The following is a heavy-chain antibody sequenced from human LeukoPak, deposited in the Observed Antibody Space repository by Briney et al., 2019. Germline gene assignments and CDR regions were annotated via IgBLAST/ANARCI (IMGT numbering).Heavy chain of an antibody. CDR3: ARGGNWDFDY. J-gene: IGHJ4*02. Sequence: PSETLSLTCAVSGASITSHPWNWVRQPPGKGLEWIGEMYNSGTSTFKPSLRSRVIMFFDESKNHFSLKLNSVTAADTAVYYCARGGNWDFDYWGRGVLVIVSS. CDR1: GASITSHPW. V-gene: IGHV4-4*02. CDR2: MYNSGTS. D-gene: IGHD7-27*01.